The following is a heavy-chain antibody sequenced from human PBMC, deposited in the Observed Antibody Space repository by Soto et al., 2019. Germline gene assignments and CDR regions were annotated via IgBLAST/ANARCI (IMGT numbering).Heavy chain of an antibody. V-gene: IGHV4-61*01. CDR1: GGSVSSGFYY. CDR2: IYYSGST. CDR3: ARTLRRGYIYGAVDY. D-gene: IGHD5-18*01. Sequence: QVQLQESGPGLVKPSETLSLTCTVSGGSVSSGFYYWSWIRQPPGKGLEWIGYIYYSGSTNYNPSRKSRVTISVDTSKNQFSLKLSAVTAADTAVYYCARTLRRGYIYGAVDYWGQGTLVTVSS. J-gene: IGHJ4*02.